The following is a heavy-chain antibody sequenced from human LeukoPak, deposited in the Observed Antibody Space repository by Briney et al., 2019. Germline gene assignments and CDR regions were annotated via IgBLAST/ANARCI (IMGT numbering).Heavy chain of an antibody. J-gene: IGHJ6*02. V-gene: IGHV3-23*01. Sequence: GGSLRLSCVASGIRFGDHAMTWVRQAPGEGLEWVSAISGSGLTTYYPDSVKGRFTISRDNSKNTLYLQMDSLRVDDTAVYYCAKVEGGMVGGYYFYYGLDVWGQGTTISVSS. CDR3: AKVEGGMVGGYYFYYGLDV. CDR2: ISGSGLTT. CDR1: GIRFGDHA. D-gene: IGHD3-10*01.